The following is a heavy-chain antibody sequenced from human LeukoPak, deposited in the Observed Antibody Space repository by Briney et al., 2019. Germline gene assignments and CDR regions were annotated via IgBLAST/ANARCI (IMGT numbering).Heavy chain of an antibody. D-gene: IGHD6-13*01. J-gene: IGHJ4*02. CDR3: ARESTGKAAGFDY. CDR1: GFTFSSYS. CDR2: INSDGSST. Sequence: GGSLRLSCAASGFTFSSYSMNWVRQAPGKGLVWVSRINSDGSSTSYADSVKGRFTISRDNAKNTLYLQMNSLRAEDTAVYYCARESTGKAAGFDYWGQGTLVTVSS. V-gene: IGHV3-74*01.